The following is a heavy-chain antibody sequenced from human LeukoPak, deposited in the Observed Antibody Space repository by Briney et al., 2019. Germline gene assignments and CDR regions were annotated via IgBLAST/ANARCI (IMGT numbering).Heavy chain of an antibody. V-gene: IGHV4-61*05. Sequence: SETLSLTCTASGGSISSSSYYWGWIRQPPGNGLEWIGYIYYSGSTNYNPSLKSRVTISVDTSKNQFSLKLSSVTAADTAVYYCAGTPNCRGGTCYSRWFDPWGQGTLVTVSS. CDR1: GGSISSSSYY. D-gene: IGHD2-15*01. CDR2: IYYSGST. CDR3: AGTPNCRGGTCYSRWFDP. J-gene: IGHJ5*02.